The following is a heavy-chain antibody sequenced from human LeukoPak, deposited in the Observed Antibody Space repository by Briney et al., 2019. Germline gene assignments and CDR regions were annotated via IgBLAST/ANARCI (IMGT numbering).Heavy chain of an antibody. CDR1: GFTFSSYS. CDR2: ISSSSSTI. CDR3: ARDWGYDILTGYYYAQTFDY. J-gene: IGHJ4*02. V-gene: IGHV3-48*04. D-gene: IGHD3-9*01. Sequence: GGSLRLSCAASGFTFSSYSMNWVRQAPGKGLEWVSYISSSSSTIYYADSVKGRFTISRDNAKNSLYLQMNSLRAEDTAVYYCARDWGYDILTGYYYAQTFDYWGPGTLVTVSS.